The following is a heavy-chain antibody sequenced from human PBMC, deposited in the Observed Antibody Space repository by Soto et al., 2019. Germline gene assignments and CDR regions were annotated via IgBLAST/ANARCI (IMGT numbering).Heavy chain of an antibody. V-gene: IGHV6-1*01. CDR2: TYYRSKWYN. D-gene: IGHD6-6*01. J-gene: IGHJ3*02. CDR3: ARDEGVAEVWSIAARPGAFDI. Sequence: KQSQTLSLTCAISGDSVSSNSAAWNWIRQSPSRGLEWLGRTYYRSKWYNDYAVSVKSRITINPDTSKNQFSLQLNSVTPEDTAVYYCARDEGVAEVWSIAARPGAFDIWGQGTMVTVSS. CDR1: GDSVSSNSAA.